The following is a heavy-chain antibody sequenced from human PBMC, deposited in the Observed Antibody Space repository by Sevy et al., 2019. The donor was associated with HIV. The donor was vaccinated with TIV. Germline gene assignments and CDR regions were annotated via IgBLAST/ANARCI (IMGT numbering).Heavy chain of an antibody. CDR3: AGGTTVTTYVGYHFDY. J-gene: IGHJ4*02. Sequence: SETLSLTCTVSGGSISSGGYYWSWIRQHPGKGLEWIGYIYYSGSTYYNPSLKSRVTISVDTSKNQFSLKLSSVTAADTAVYYCAGGTTVTTYVGYHFDYWGQGTLVTVSS. D-gene: IGHD4-17*01. V-gene: IGHV4-31*03. CDR2: IYYSGST. CDR1: GGSISSGGYY.